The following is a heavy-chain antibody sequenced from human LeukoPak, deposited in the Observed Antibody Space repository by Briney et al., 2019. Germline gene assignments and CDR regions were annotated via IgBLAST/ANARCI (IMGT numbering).Heavy chain of an antibody. V-gene: IGHV3-74*01. CDR2: INSDGSST. D-gene: IGHD1-26*01. Sequence: GGSLRLSCAASGFTFSSYWMHCVRQAPGRGLVWVSRINSDGSSTSYADSVKGRFTISRDNSKNTLYLQMNSLRAEDTAVYYCAKGAGATGLAPYYYYMDVWGKGTTVTVSS. CDR3: AKGAGATGLAPYYYYMDV. CDR1: GFTFSSYW. J-gene: IGHJ6*03.